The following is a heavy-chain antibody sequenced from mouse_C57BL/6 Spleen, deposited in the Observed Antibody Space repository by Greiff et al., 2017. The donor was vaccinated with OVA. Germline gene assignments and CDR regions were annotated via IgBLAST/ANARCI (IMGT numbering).Heavy chain of an antibody. CDR2: INYDGSST. Sequence: EVKVVESEGGLVQPGSSMKLSCTASGFTFSDYYMAWVRQVPEKGLEWVANINYDGSSTYYLDSLKSRFIILRDNAKNILYLQMSSLKSEDTATYYCARFYYDYDEGYAMDYWGQGTSVTVSS. CDR3: ARFYYDYDEGYAMDY. D-gene: IGHD2-4*01. CDR1: GFTFSDYY. J-gene: IGHJ4*01. V-gene: IGHV5-16*01.